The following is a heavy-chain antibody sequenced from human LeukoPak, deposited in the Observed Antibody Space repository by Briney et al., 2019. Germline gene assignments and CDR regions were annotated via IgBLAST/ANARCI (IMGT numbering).Heavy chain of an antibody. V-gene: IGHV3-74*01. CDR1: GFTFSSYW. CDR3: ARDHYYDSRGFDY. CDR2: INSDGSST. J-gene: IGHJ4*02. D-gene: IGHD3-22*01. Sequence: GGSLRHSCAASGFTFSSYWMHWVRQAPGKGLVWVSRINSDGSSTSYADSVKGRFTISRDNAKNTLYLQMNSLRAEDTAVYYCARDHYYDSRGFDYWGQGTLVTVSS.